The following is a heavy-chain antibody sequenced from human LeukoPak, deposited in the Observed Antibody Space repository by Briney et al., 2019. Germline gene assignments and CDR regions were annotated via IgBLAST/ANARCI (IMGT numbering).Heavy chain of an antibody. V-gene: IGHV1-58*01. CDR3: AAGGWYYYGMDV. CDR1: GFTFTSSA. Sequence: GTSVKVSSKASGFTFTSSAVQWVRQARGQRLEWIGWIVVGSGNTNYAQKFQERVTITRDMSTSTAYMELSRLRSEDTAVYYCAAGGWYYYGMDVWGKGTTVTVSS. J-gene: IGHJ6*04. D-gene: IGHD6-19*01. CDR2: IVVGSGNT.